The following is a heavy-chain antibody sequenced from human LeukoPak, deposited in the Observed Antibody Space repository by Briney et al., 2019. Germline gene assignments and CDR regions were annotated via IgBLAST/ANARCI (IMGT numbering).Heavy chain of an antibody. CDR3: AKDPHYYGSGTQEFDP. V-gene: IGHV3-30*02. CDR2: VRYDGSSK. J-gene: IGHJ5*02. CDR1: GFTFNRFG. D-gene: IGHD3-10*01. Sequence: GGSLRLSCVASGFTFNRFGMHWVRQAPGKGLEWVAFVRYDGSSKQYGDPVKGRVTIFRGNSKNTLYLQMNSLRPEDTAMYYCAKDPHYYGSGTQEFDPWGQGTLVTVSS.